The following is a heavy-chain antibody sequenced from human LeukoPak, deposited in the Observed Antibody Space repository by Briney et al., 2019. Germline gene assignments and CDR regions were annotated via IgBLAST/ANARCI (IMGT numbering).Heavy chain of an antibody. D-gene: IGHD2-15*01. CDR1: GFTFGDYA. CDR3: TRVGYCSGGSCYSFTFDI. V-gene: IGHV3-49*04. J-gene: IGHJ3*02. Sequence: AGGSLRLSCTASGFTFGDYAMSCAPQAPGKGREGGGFIRSKGYGGTTEYAASVKGRFTISRDDSRSIAYLQMNSLKSEDTAVYYCTRVGYCSGGSCYSFTFDIWGQGTMVTVSS. CDR2: IRSKGYGGTT.